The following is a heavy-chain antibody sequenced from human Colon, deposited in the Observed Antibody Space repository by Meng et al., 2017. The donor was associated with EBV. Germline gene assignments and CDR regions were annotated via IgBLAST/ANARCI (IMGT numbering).Heavy chain of an antibody. V-gene: IGHV4-39*01. D-gene: IGHD3-10*01. Sequence: HLQRSGPGLVKPSVPRSLTCTVSGGSISISSYYWGGIRQPPGKGLEWIGSIYYNGSTYYNPSLKSRVTISVDTSKNQFSLKLNSVTAADTAVYYCARRRYYYGSGSYHSYYFDYWGQGALVTVSS. J-gene: IGHJ4*02. CDR1: GGSISISSYY. CDR2: IYYNGST. CDR3: ARRRYYYGSGSYHSYYFDY.